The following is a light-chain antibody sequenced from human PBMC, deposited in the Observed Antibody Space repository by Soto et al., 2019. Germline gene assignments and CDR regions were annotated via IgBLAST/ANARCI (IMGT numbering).Light chain of an antibody. CDR1: QSISNW. J-gene: IGKJ2*01. CDR2: KAI. CDR3: QRYNDFQYV. V-gene: IGKV1-5*03. Sequence: DIQMTQSPSTLSASVGDRVTITCRASQSISNWLAWYQQKPGKAPKLLIYKAINLQSGVPSRFSGSGSGTEFSLTISGLQPDDSATYYCQRYNDFQYVFGQGTKL.